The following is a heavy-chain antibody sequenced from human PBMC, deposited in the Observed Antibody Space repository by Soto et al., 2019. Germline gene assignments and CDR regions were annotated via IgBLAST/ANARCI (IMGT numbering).Heavy chain of an antibody. V-gene: IGHV1-2*04. CDR3: ARTLSRAVAGSLDFDY. CDR2: INPNSGGT. CDR1: GYTFTGYY. Sequence: ASVKVSCKASGYTFTGYYMHWVRQAPGQGLEWMGWINPNSGGTNYAQKFQGWVTMTRDTSISTAYMELSRLRSDDTALFYCARTLSRAVAGSLDFDYWGQGTLVTVSS. D-gene: IGHD6-19*01. J-gene: IGHJ4*02.